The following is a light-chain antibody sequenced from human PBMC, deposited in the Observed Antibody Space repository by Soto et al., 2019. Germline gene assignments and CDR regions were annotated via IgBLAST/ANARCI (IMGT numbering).Light chain of an antibody. CDR1: QNIVSY. V-gene: IGKV1-39*01. J-gene: IGKJ1*01. CDR3: QQYGSSPT. CDR2: ASS. Sequence: DIQMTQSPSSLSASVGDRVTITCRSSQNIVSYLNWYQLKPGKAPKLLIYASSNLHRGVPSRFSGSGSGTDFTLTINRLEPEDFAVYYCQQYGSSPTFGLGTKVDIK.